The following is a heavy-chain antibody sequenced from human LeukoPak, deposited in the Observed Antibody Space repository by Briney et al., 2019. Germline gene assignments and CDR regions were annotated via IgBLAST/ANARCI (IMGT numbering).Heavy chain of an antibody. J-gene: IGHJ4*02. Sequence: SQTLSLTYTVSGDSISSGDHYWTWIRQPAGKGLEWIGRIYASGRTVHNPSLKSRITISSDPSKNHFSLELSSVTAADTAIYFCASGLRSTGRSGNYFDYWGPGTLVAVSS. V-gene: IGHV4-61*02. CDR2: IYASGRT. D-gene: IGHD4-17*01. CDR1: GDSISSGDHY. CDR3: ASGLRSTGRSGNYFDY.